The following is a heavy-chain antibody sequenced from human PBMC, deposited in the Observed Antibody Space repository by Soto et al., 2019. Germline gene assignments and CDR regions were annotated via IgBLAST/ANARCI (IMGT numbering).Heavy chain of an antibody. Sequence: EVQLVESGGGLVKPGGSLRLSCAASGFTFSSAWMSWVRQAPGKGLEWVGRIRTKTEGATTEYAAPVKGRFTISRDDSKNTLYLQMSSLKTEDTAVYYCTTFNAVVLATTNSWGQGTLVTVSS. CDR1: GFTFSSAW. V-gene: IGHV3-15*01. CDR3: TTFNAVVLATTNS. CDR2: IRTKTEGATT. J-gene: IGHJ5*02. D-gene: IGHD1-26*01.